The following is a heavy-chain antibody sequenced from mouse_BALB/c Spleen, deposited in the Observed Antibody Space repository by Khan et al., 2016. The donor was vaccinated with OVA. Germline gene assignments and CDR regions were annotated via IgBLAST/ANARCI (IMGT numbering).Heavy chain of an antibody. Sequence: QVPLKQSGPELVKPGASVKMSCKASGYTFRTYYIHWVKQRPGQGLEWIGWIYPGDGRTKYNEKFKDKTTLTAEKSPSAAYMLLSSLTSEDSAICFGAISSSGSFWYFDFWGAGTTVTVSS. CDR1: GYTFRTYY. CDR3: AISSSGSFWYFDF. V-gene: IGHV1S56*01. J-gene: IGHJ1*01. CDR2: IYPGDGRT. D-gene: IGHD1-1*01.